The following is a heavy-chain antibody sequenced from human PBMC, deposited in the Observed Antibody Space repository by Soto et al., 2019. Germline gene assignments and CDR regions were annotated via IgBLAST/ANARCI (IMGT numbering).Heavy chain of an antibody. CDR2: INPNSGGT. Sequence: ASVKVSCKASGYSFTAYYMHWVRQAPGQGLEWMGWINPNSGGTNYAQKFQGRVTMTRDTSISTAYMDLSRLRSDDTAVYYCARDRGATDAFDIWGKGTMVTX. V-gene: IGHV1-2*02. CDR3: ARDRGATDAFDI. J-gene: IGHJ3*02. CDR1: GYSFTAYY.